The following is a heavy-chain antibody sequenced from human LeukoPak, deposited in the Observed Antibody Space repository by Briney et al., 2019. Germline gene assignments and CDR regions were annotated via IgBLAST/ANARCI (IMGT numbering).Heavy chain of an antibody. CDR2: FRGNGGYT. Sequence: GGSLRLSCAASGFNFPSYAMNWVRQAPGKGLEWVSTFRGNGGYTSYASSVKGRFTISRDDSRDTLFLQMNSLRVEDTAKYYCSKGYGMDVWGQGTTVIVSS. CDR3: SKGYGMDV. CDR1: GFNFPSYA. J-gene: IGHJ6*02. V-gene: IGHV3-23*01.